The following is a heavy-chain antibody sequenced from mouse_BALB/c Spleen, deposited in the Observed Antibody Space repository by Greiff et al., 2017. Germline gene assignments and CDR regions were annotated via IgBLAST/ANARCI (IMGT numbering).Heavy chain of an antibody. V-gene: IGHV7-3*02. CDR3: ARGGEGAMDY. CDR2: IRNKANGYTT. CDR1: GFTFTDYY. J-gene: IGHJ4*01. Sequence: EVKLVESGGGLVQPGGSLRLSCATSGFTFTDYYMSWVRQPPGKALEWLGFIRNKANGYTTEYSASVKGRFTISRDNSQSILYLQMNTLRAEDSATYYCARGGEGAMDYWGQGTSVTVSS.